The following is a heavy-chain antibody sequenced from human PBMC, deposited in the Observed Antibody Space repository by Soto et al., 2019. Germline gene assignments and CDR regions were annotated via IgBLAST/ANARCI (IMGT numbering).Heavy chain of an antibody. J-gene: IGHJ4*02. V-gene: IGHV3-23*01. D-gene: IGHD3-22*01. Sequence: EVQLLESGGGLVQPGGSLRLSCAASGFTFSLCAMSWVRQAPGKGLAWVSAISRSGDNIYYAGSVKGRFTISRDNSRNTRYLQMNSLRAEDTAVYYCARREYYDPTGYFDYWGQGTLVTVS. CDR3: ARREYYDPTGYFDY. CDR2: ISRSGDNI. CDR1: GFTFSLCA.